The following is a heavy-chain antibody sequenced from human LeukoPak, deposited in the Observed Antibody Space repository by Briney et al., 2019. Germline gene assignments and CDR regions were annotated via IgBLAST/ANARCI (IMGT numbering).Heavy chain of an antibody. CDR1: GFTFSTYS. Sequence: GGSLRLSCAASGFTFSTYSMNWVRQAPGKGLEWVSVIYSGGSTYYADSVKGRFTISRDNSKNTLYLQMNSLRAEDTAVYYCARVSERWLHFDYWGQGTLVTVSS. CDR2: IYSGGST. J-gene: IGHJ4*02. D-gene: IGHD5-24*01. CDR3: ARVSERWLHFDY. V-gene: IGHV3-53*01.